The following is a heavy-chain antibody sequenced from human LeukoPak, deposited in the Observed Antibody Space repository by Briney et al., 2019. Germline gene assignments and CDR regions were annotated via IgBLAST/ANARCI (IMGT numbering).Heavy chain of an antibody. J-gene: IGHJ6*02. CDR2: ISGDGNSG. CDR1: GINFGRHA. CDR3: AKDSAAGHYYHGMDV. D-gene: IGHD6-13*01. Sequence: GGSLRLSCAVSGINFGRHAMHWVRQGPGKGLEWVSLISGDGNSGYYADSVRGRFTISRDNSKNSLYLQMNSLRTEDTALYYCAKDSAAGHYYHGMDVWGQGTTVIVSS. V-gene: IGHV3-43*02.